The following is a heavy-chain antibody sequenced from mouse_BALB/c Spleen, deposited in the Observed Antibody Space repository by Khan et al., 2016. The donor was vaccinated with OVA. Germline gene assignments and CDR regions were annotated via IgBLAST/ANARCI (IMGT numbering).Heavy chain of an antibody. V-gene: IGHV1-20*02. Sequence: MQLEESGPELVKPGASVKISCKASGYSFTGYFMNWVMQSHGKSLVWIRRFNPYIGETFYNQNFKGKATLTVDESSSTSHMERRSLASEDSAVYYYARINRIDFDYWGKGTTLQSPQ. CDR3: ARINRIDFDY. J-gene: IGHJ2*01. CDR2: FNPYIGET. CDR1: GYSFTGYF.